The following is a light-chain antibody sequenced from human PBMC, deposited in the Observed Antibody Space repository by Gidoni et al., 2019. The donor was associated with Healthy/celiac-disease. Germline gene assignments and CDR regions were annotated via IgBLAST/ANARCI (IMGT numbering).Light chain of an antibody. CDR3: QSYDSSLSGVV. V-gene: IGLV1-40*01. Sequence: QSVLTQPPSVSGAPGQRVTISCTGSSSNLGAGYDVHWYQPLPGTAPKLLIYCNSNRPSGVPHRFSGSKSGTSASLAISGLQAEDEADYFCQSYDSSLSGVVFGGGTKLTVL. CDR2: CNS. J-gene: IGLJ2*01. CDR1: SSNLGAGYD.